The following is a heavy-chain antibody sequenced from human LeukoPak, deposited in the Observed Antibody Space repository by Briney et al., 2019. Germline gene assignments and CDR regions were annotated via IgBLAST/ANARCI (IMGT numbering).Heavy chain of an antibody. CDR2: TYHSGNT. CDR3: AARYGRLAAGGTPFDY. D-gene: IGHD6-13*01. CDR1: GGSFGDYF. J-gene: IGHJ4*02. V-gene: IGHV4-34*01. Sequence: SETLSLTCAVYGGSFGDYFWTWIRQSPETGLEWIGHTYHSGNTEYNPSLKSRVAISVDTSKKQFALKMTSVTAADTAVYYCAARYGRLAAGGTPFDYWGEGTLVTVSS.